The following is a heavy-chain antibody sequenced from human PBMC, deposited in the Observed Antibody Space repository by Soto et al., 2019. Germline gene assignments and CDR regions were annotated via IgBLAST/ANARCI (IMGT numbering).Heavy chain of an antibody. Sequence: HPGGSLRLSCAASGFTFGSYWMSWVRQAPGKGLEWVANIKQDGSEKDYVDSVKGRFTISRDNAKNSLYLQMNSLRAEDTAVYYCARSTIGASLDPWGQGTLVTVSS. CDR3: ARSTIGASLDP. CDR2: IKQDGSEK. J-gene: IGHJ5*02. CDR1: GFTFGSYW. V-gene: IGHV3-7*01. D-gene: IGHD6-6*01.